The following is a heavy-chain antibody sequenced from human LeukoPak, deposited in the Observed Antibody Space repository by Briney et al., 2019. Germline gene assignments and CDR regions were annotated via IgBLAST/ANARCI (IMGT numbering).Heavy chain of an antibody. CDR2: ISYDGSQK. J-gene: IGHJ4*02. D-gene: IGHD2-15*01. Sequence: GGSLRLSCAASGFDFSAFGMNWVRQAPGKGPEWVAVISYDGSQKYYADSVKGRFTISRDNSKNTVYLQMNSLSAEDTAVYYCAKDNGSPSLVVVLVATAPDYWGQGTLVTVSS. V-gene: IGHV3-30*18. CDR3: AKDNGSPSLVVVLVATAPDY. CDR1: GFDFSAFG.